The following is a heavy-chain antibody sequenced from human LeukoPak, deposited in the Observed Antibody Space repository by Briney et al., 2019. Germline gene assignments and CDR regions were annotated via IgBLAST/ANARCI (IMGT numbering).Heavy chain of an antibody. CDR1: GFTFSSYE. Sequence: GGSLRLSCAASGFTFSSYEMNWVRQAPGKGLEWVSKISSSGSTINYADSVKGRFTISRDNAKNSLYLQMNSLRAEDTAVYYCARSAGYGDFGYYYGMDVWGQGTTVTVSS. D-gene: IGHD4-17*01. J-gene: IGHJ6*02. V-gene: IGHV3-48*03. CDR3: ARSAGYGDFGYYYGMDV. CDR2: ISSSGSTI.